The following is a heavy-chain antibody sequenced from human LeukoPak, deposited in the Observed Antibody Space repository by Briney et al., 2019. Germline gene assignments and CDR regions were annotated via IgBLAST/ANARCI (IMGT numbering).Heavy chain of an antibody. CDR2: ISGSGGST. CDR1: GFTFSSYA. CDR3: ARDRDSSGYNIRNSFDY. Sequence: GGSLRLSCAASGFTFSSYAMTWVRQAPGKGLEWVSAISGSGGSTYYADSVKGRFTISRDNSKNTLYLQMNSLRAEDTAVYYCARDRDSSGYNIRNSFDYWGQGTLVTVSS. J-gene: IGHJ4*02. D-gene: IGHD3-22*01. V-gene: IGHV3-23*01.